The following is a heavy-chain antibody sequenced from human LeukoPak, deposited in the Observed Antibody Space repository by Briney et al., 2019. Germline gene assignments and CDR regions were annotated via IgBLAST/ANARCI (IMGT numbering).Heavy chain of an antibody. CDR1: GFTFSSDS. CDR2: ISSSSSTI. D-gene: IGHD3-22*01. Sequence: GGSLRLSCAASGFTFSSDSMNWVRQAPGKGLEWVSYISSSSSTIYYADSVKGRFTISRDNAKNSLYLQMNSLRAEDTAVYYCASYKANYYDSSGYPPEYFQHWGQGTLVTVSS. J-gene: IGHJ1*01. CDR3: ASYKANYYDSSGYPPEYFQH. V-gene: IGHV3-48*01.